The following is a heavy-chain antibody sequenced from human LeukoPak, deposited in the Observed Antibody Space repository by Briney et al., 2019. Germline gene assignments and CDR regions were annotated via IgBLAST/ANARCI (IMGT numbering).Heavy chain of an antibody. J-gene: IGHJ4*02. D-gene: IGHD1-26*01. CDR2: RYYSGFI. CDR3: ARLKVGTTHPDY. CDR1: DDSIISPDYY. Sequence: KPSETLSLTCAVSDDSIISPDYYWGWIRQPPGKGLEWIGSRYYSGFIYYNPSVKSRVTISVDTSKNQFSLELTSVTAADTAVYYCARLKVGTTHPDYWGQGTLVTVSS. V-gene: IGHV4-39*01.